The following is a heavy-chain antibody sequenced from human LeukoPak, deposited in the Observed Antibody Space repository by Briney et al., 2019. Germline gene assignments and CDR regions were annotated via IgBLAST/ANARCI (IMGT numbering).Heavy chain of an antibody. CDR3: AKSMTLQWRGFFDL. Sequence: PTGGSLRLSCAASGFTFSTYAMSWVRQAPGKGLEWVSTISDSGANTYYADSVRGRFTISRGNSKNTLYLQRNSLRADDTAIYYCAKSMTLQWRGFFDLWGRGTHVTVSS. J-gene: IGHJ2*01. V-gene: IGHV3-23*01. D-gene: IGHD6-19*01. CDR2: ISDSGANT. CDR1: GFTFSTYA.